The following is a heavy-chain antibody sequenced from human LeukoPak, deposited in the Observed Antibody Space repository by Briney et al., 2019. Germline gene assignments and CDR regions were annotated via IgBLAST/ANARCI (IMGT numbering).Heavy chain of an antibody. CDR2: INARGDT. V-gene: IGHV4-34*01. D-gene: IGHD1-26*01. J-gene: IGHJ4*02. Sequence: SETLSLTCAVYGWSFNDYYWNWIRQPPGKGLEWIGEINARGDTYYNPSLKSRVTISVDTSKNQFSLHLSSVTAADTATYYCARRGITYSSSFFAFWGQGTLVTVSS. CDR1: GWSFNDYY. CDR3: ARRGITYSSSFFAF.